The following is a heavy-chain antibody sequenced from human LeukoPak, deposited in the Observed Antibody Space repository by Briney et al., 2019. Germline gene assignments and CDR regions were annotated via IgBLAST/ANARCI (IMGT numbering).Heavy chain of an antibody. V-gene: IGHV4-30-2*01. J-gene: IGHJ4*02. CDR3: ARGGNREDTAMVTFD. Sequence: PSQTLSLTCAVSGGSISSGGYSWSWIRQPPGKGLEWIGYIYHNGSTYYNPSLKSRVTISVDRSKNQFSLKLSSVTAADTAVYYCARGGNREDTAMVTFDWGQGTLVTVSS. CDR2: IYHNGST. D-gene: IGHD5-18*01. CDR1: GGSISSGGYS.